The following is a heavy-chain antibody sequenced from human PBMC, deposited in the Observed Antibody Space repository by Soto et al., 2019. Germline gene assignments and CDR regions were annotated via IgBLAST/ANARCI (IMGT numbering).Heavy chain of an antibody. Sequence: QVQLVQSGAEVRQPASSVNVSYKTSGGTFSSYAISWVRQAPGQGLEWMGGIVPIVDTSTYAQKFQGRVTITADESTSTVYMELSSLRSDDTAVYYCVRVVAIPGYPDNWGQGTLVTVSS. D-gene: IGHD5-12*01. V-gene: IGHV1-69*12. CDR1: GGTFSSYA. CDR2: IVPIVDTS. J-gene: IGHJ4*02. CDR3: VRVVAIPGYPDN.